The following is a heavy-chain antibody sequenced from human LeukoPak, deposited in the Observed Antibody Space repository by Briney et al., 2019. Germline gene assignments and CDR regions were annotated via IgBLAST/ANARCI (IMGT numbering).Heavy chain of an antibody. CDR1: GASISGYY. Sequence: SETLSLTCTVSGASISGYYWSWIRQPPGKGLEWIGYIYYSGSTNYNPSLKSRVTIAVDTSKNQFSLRLNSVTAADTAVYYCAMAYSSSWYYFDYWGQGTLVTVSS. D-gene: IGHD6-13*01. CDR2: IYYSGST. V-gene: IGHV4-59*01. CDR3: AMAYSSSWYYFDY. J-gene: IGHJ4*02.